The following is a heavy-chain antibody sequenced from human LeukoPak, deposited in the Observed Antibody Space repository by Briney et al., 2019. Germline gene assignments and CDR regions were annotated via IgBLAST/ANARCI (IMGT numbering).Heavy chain of an antibody. D-gene: IGHD3-16*01. V-gene: IGHV1-69*13. CDR2: IFPICGTA. CDR1: GGTFSSYA. J-gene: IGHJ4*02. CDR3: ARERRRGGSSRYYFDY. Sequence: SVKVSCKASGGTFSSYAISWVRQPPGQGLEWMGGIFPICGTANYAQKLQSRVTITADESTSTAYMELSTVRAEDTAVCYCARERRRGGSSRYYFDYWGQGTLVTVSS.